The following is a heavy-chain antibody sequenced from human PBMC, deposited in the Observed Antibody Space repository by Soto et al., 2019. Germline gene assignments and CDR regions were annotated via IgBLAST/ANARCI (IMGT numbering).Heavy chain of an antibody. Sequence: QVQLVESGGGVVQPGRSLRLSCAASGFTFSSYGMHWVRQAPGKGLEWVAVISYDGSNKYYADSVKGRFTISRDNSKNTLYLQMNSLRAEDTAVYYCADDGGDIEYMDVLGKGTTVTVSS. CDR2: ISYDGSNK. V-gene: IGHV3-30*18. CDR1: GFTFSSYG. D-gene: IGHD2-15*01. CDR3: ADDGGDIEYMDV. J-gene: IGHJ6*03.